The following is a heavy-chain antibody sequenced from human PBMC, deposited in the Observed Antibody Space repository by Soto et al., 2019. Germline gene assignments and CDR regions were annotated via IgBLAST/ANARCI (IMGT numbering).Heavy chain of an antibody. CDR3: ARDPTAGELPYFDY. V-gene: IGHV1-69*06. D-gene: IGHD1-26*01. Sequence: GASVKVSCKASGGTFSSYAISWVRQAPGQGLEWMGGIIPIFGTANYAQKFQGRVTITADKSTSTAYMELSSLRSEDTAVYYCARDPTAGELPYFDYWGQGTLVTVSS. CDR1: GGTFSSYA. CDR2: IIPIFGTA. J-gene: IGHJ4*02.